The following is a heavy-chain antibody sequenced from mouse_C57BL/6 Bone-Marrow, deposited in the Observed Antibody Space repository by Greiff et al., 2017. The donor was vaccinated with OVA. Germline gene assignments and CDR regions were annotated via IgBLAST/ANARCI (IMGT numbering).Heavy chain of an antibody. Sequence: QVQLQQSGAELVRPGTSVKMSCKASGYTFTNYWIGWAKQRPGHGLEWIGDIYPGGGYTNYNEKFKGKATMTADKSSSTAYMQFSSLTSEDSAIYYCARRDYGRDYAMDDWGQGTSVTVSS. V-gene: IGHV1-63*01. CDR2: IYPGGGYT. D-gene: IGHD1-1*01. CDR1: GYTFTNYW. J-gene: IGHJ4*01. CDR3: ARRDYGRDYAMDD.